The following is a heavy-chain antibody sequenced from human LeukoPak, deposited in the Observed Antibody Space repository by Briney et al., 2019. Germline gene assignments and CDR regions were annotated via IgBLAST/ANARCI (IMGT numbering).Heavy chain of an antibody. Sequence: ASVKVSCKAFGYTLTGYYMQWVRQAPGQRLEWMGWINPNTGGAKYAQKFQGRVTMTRDTSISTAYLELSNLKSDGTAVYYCARSNSGWSPFDYWGQGTLVTVSS. CDR2: INPNTGGA. J-gene: IGHJ4*02. V-gene: IGHV1-2*02. CDR1: GYTLTGYY. D-gene: IGHD6-19*01. CDR3: ARSNSGWSPFDY.